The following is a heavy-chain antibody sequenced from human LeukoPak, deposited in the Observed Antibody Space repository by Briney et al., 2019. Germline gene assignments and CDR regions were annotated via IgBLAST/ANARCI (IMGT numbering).Heavy chain of an antibody. J-gene: IGHJ4*02. D-gene: IGHD3-10*01. Sequence: GGSLRLSCAASGCTVSSNYMSWVRQAPGKGLEWVSCIGSRSSYIYYAGSVKGRFTISRDNAKNSLYLQMNSLRAEDTALYYCARPLYGSGSSSFDYWGQGTLVTVSS. V-gene: IGHV3-21*01. CDR3: ARPLYGSGSSSFDY. CDR1: GCTVSSNY. CDR2: IGSRSSYI.